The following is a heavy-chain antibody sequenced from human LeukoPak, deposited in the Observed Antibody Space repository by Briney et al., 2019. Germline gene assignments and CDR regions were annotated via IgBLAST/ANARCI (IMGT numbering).Heavy chain of an antibody. V-gene: IGHV1-69*13. CDR1: GGTFSSYA. Sequence: SVKVSCKASGGTFSSYAISWVRQAPGQGLEWMGGIIPIFGTANYAQKFQGRVTITADESTSTAYMELSSLRSEDTAVYYCARVITGTTEGAFDIWGQGTMVTVSS. D-gene: IGHD1-7*01. CDR2: IIPIFGTA. CDR3: ARVITGTTEGAFDI. J-gene: IGHJ3*02.